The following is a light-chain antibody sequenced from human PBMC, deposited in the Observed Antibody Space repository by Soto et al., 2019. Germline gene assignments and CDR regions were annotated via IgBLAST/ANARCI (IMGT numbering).Light chain of an antibody. CDR3: QQYHSYST. J-gene: IGKJ1*01. CDR2: GAS. CDR1: QSIRNW. V-gene: IGKV1-5*01. Sequence: DIQMTQSPSTLSASVGDRFTITCRASQSIRNWLAWYKDKPGKAPKLLIYGASSLESGVPSRLSGSGSGTEFTLTIGGMKPDDFATYYCQQYHSYSTFGQGTKVDIK.